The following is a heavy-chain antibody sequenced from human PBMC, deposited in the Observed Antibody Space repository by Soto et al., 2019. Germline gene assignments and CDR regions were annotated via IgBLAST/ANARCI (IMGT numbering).Heavy chain of an antibody. CDR2: ISGYNGNT. Sequence: QVQLVQSGAEVKKPGASVNVSCKASGYSFHTYAISWVRQAPGQGLERVGWISGYNGNTNYAQKLQGRVTLTTDTSRKTAFMELRSLTGDDTAVYYGAREYGMDVWGQGTTVTVSS. J-gene: IGHJ6*02. CDR1: GYSFHTYA. CDR3: AREYGMDV. V-gene: IGHV1-18*01.